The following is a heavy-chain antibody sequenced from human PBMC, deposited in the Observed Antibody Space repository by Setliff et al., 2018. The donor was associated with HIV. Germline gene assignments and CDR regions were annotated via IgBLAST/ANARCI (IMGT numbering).Heavy chain of an antibody. Sequence: SATLSLTCAVYGGSFTEYYWTWIRQPPGKGLEWIGEINHSGSTNYNPSLASRVTISHDTSKNQFSLHLFSVTAADTAVYYCATPGAGRFDYWGQGELVTVSS. V-gene: IGHV4-34*01. CDR1: GGSFTEYY. CDR2: INHSGST. J-gene: IGHJ4*02. CDR3: ATPGAGRFDY.